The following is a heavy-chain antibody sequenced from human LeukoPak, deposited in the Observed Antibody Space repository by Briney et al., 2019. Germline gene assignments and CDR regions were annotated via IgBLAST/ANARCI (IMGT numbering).Heavy chain of an antibody. V-gene: IGHV3-64D*09. J-gene: IGHJ4*02. Sequence: GGSLRLSCSASGFTFSSYAMHWVRQAPGKGLEYVSAISSNGGSTYYADSVKGRFTISRNNSKNTLYLQMSSLRAEDTAVYYCVKAPIRGTYCSSTSCYSHFDYWGQGTLVTVSS. D-gene: IGHD2-2*01. CDR3: VKAPIRGTYCSSTSCYSHFDY. CDR1: GFTFSSYA. CDR2: ISSNGGST.